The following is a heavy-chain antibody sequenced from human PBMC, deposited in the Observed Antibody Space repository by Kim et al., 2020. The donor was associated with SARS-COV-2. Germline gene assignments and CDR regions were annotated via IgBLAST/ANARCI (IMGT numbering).Heavy chain of an antibody. CDR1: GFTFDDYA. Sequence: GGSLRLSCAASGFTFDDYAMHWVRQAPGKGLEWVSGISWNSGSIGYADSVKGRFTISRDNAKNSLYLQMNSLRAEDTALYYCAKADDASAGSLIDYWGQGTLVTVSS. J-gene: IGHJ4*02. V-gene: IGHV3-9*01. CDR2: ISWNSGSI. CDR3: AKADDASAGSLIDY. D-gene: IGHD6-13*01.